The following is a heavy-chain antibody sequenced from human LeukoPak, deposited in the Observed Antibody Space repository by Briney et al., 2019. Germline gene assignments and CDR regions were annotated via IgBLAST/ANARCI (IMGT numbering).Heavy chain of an antibody. CDR3: ARMLIYYFDY. Sequence: ASVKVSCKASGYTFTSYGISWVRQAPGQGLEWMGWISVYNGNTNYAQKFQGRITMTTDTSTSTAYMELSRLRSDDTAVYYCARMLIYYFDYWGQGTLVTVSS. CDR1: GYTFTSYG. V-gene: IGHV1-18*01. CDR2: ISVYNGNT. J-gene: IGHJ4*02. D-gene: IGHD3-16*01.